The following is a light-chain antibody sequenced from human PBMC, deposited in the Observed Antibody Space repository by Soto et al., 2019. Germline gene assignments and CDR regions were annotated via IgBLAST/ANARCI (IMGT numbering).Light chain of an antibody. V-gene: IGKV3-20*01. CDR3: QQYVTSPPGYT. CDR1: QTVSSSYY. CDR2: GAS. Sequence: EVVLTQSPGTLSLSPGERATLSCRTSQTVSSSYYLAWYQQKPGQAPRLLIYGASNRASGVPDRFSSGWSGTDCTLTISRLAPADFAVYYCQQYVTSPPGYTFGQGTELRIK. J-gene: IGKJ2*01.